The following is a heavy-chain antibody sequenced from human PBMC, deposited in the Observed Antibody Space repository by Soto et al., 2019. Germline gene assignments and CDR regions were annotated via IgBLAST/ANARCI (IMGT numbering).Heavy chain of an antibody. CDR2: ISYDGNNR. V-gene: IGHV3-30*18. CDR1: GFTFSSYA. Sequence: QVQLVESGGDVVQAGRSLRLSCVASGFTFSSYAMHWVRRAPGKGLEWMTIISYDGNNRYYADPVKGRFTISRDNSKNTLYLQMNSLRPEDTAVYYCAKLGFDSSGASSLFDAWGQGTLVTVSS. CDR3: AKLGFDSSGASSLFDA. J-gene: IGHJ4*02. D-gene: IGHD3-22*01.